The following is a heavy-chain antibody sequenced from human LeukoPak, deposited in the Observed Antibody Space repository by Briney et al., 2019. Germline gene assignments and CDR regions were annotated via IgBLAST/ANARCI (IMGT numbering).Heavy chain of an antibody. CDR3: ASPYDPYYFDC. V-gene: IGHV4-39*01. J-gene: IGHJ4*02. Sequence: SETLSLTCTVSGGSISSSSYFWGWIRQPPGKGLEWIGSISFTGSNYYNPSLKSRVTISVNTSKNQFSLKLSSVTAADTAVYYCASPYDPYYFDCWGQGTLVTVSS. D-gene: IGHD3-16*01. CDR1: GGSISSSSYF. CDR2: ISFTGSN.